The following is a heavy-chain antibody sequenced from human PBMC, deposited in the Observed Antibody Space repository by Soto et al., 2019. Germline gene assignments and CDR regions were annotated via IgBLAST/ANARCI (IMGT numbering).Heavy chain of an antibody. Sequence: QVQLVQSGAEVKKPGSSVKVSCKASGGTFSSYAISWVRQAPGQGLEWMGGIIPIFGTANYAQKFQGRVTITADESTGTAYMELSSLRSEDTAVYYCARDRIAVAGPYYYYGMDVWGQGTTVTVSS. D-gene: IGHD6-19*01. CDR3: ARDRIAVAGPYYYYGMDV. CDR1: GGTFSSYA. CDR2: IIPIFGTA. V-gene: IGHV1-69*12. J-gene: IGHJ6*02.